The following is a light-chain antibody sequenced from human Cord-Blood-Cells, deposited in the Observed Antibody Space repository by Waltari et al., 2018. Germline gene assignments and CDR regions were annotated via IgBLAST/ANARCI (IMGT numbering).Light chain of an antibody. V-gene: IGKV1-33*01. CDR3: QQYDNLPLT. CDR1: QDISNY. Sequence: IQMTQSPSSLSASVGDRVTITCHASQDISNYLNWYQQKPGKAPKLLTYDASNLETGVPSRFSGSGSGTDFTFTISSLQPEDIATYYCQQYDNLPLTFGGGTKVEIK. J-gene: IGKJ4*01. CDR2: DAS.